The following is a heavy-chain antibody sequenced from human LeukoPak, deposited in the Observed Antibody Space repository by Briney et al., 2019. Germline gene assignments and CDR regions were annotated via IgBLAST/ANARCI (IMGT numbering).Heavy chain of an antibody. CDR1: GFNFSCYA. CDR3: ANGNSNSPKDY. Sequence: GGSLRLSCAAAGFNFSCYAMTWVRQAPGRGLEWVSAISDSGVDTYYADSVKGRFTMSRDNSKSTLYLQMNRLRAEDTAVYYCANGNSNSPKDYWGHGTLVTVSS. V-gene: IGHV3-23*01. J-gene: IGHJ4*01. CDR2: ISDSGVDT. D-gene: IGHD2-2*01.